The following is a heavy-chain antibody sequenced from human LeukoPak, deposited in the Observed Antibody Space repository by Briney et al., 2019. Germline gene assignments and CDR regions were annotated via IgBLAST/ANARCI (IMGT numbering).Heavy chain of an antibody. D-gene: IGHD6-19*01. V-gene: IGHV3-48*01. CDR2: ISSTSNTI. Sequence: PGGSLRLSCAASGFTFSGYIMNWVRQAPGKGLEWVSFISSTSNTIYYADSVKGRFTVSRDNAKNSLYLQMNSLRAEDTAVYYCARDQWLDYWGQGTLDTVSS. J-gene: IGHJ4*02. CDR3: ARDQWLDY. CDR1: GFTFSGYI.